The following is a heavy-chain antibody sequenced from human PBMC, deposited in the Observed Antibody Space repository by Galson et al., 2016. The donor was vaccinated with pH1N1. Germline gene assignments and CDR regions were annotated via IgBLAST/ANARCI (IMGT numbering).Heavy chain of an antibody. V-gene: IGHV4-31*03. D-gene: IGHD2-15*01. J-gene: IGHJ6*02. CDR3: ARGYPGFSYYGMDV. CDR2: IFYSGST. Sequence: TLSLTCTVSGGSISSGGYYWSWIRQHPGKGLEWIGCIFYSGSTYYNPSLKSRVTISVDTSKNQFSLKLSSVTAADTAVYYCARGYPGFSYYGMDVWGQGTTVTVSS. CDR1: GGSISSGGYY.